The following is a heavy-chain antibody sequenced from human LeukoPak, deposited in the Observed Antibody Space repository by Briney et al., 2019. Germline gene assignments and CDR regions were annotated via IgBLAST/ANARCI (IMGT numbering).Heavy chain of an antibody. CDR3: ARSRAPGAADAFDI. Sequence: GESLKTSCKDSGYSFTSYWIGWVRQMPGKGLEWMGIIYPGDSDTRYSPSFQGQVTISADKSINTAYLQWSSLKAPDTAMYYCARSRAPGAADAFDIWGQGTMVTVSS. J-gene: IGHJ3*02. CDR1: GYSFTSYW. V-gene: IGHV5-51*01. D-gene: IGHD7-27*01. CDR2: IYPGDSDT.